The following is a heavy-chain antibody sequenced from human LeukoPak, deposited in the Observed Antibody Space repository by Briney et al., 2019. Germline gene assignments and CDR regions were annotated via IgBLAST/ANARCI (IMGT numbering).Heavy chain of an antibody. J-gene: IGHJ4*02. CDR1: GFSFSSYY. Sequence: GGSLRLSCAASGFSFSSYYMSWVRQAPGKGLEWVSYISSSSSTIYYADSMKGRYTISRDNAKNSLYLQMNSLRDEDTAVYYCARGGGFGSRYFDYWGQGTLVTVSS. CDR3: ARGGGFGSRYFDY. D-gene: IGHD5-18*01. V-gene: IGHV3-48*02. CDR2: ISSSSSTI.